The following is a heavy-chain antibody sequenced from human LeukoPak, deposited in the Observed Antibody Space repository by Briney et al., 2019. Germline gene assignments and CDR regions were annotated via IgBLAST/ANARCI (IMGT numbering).Heavy chain of an antibody. V-gene: IGHV4-38-2*02. D-gene: IGHD4-11*01. Sequence: SEALSLTCAVSGYSISSGYFWAWIRQPPGKGLEWIGNIYHSGTHYNPSLESRVTISMDTSKNQFSLRLRSVTAADTAVYYCARDDYNNCGHYWGQGKLVTVSS. CDR1: GYSISSGYF. CDR3: ARDDYNNCGHY. J-gene: IGHJ4*02. CDR2: IYHSGT.